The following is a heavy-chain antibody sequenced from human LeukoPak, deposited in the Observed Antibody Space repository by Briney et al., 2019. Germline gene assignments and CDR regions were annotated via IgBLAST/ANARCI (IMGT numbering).Heavy chain of an antibody. D-gene: IGHD3-16*01. CDR2: MNPNSGNT. J-gene: IGHJ4*02. Sequence: GASVKVSCKASGYTFTSYDINWVRQATGQGLEWMEWMNPNSGNTGYAQKFQGRVTITRNTSISTAYMELSSLRSEDTAVYYRASYGGGTALEYWGQGTLVTVSS. CDR1: GYTFTSYD. V-gene: IGHV1-8*03. CDR3: ASYGGGTALEY.